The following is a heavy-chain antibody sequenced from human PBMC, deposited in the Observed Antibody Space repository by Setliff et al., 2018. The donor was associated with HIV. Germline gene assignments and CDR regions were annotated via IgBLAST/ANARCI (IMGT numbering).Heavy chain of an antibody. V-gene: IGHV3-20*04. CDR1: GFTFDDFG. CDR3: AREAYDVLTPHAHIDY. Sequence: GGSLRLSCAASGFTFDDFGMTWVRQRPGKGLEWVSGINWNGAITDYADSVKGRFTISRDHAKNSLHLQMYSLRAEDAAFYYCAREAYDVLTPHAHIDYWGQGVLVTVSS. D-gene: IGHD3-9*01. CDR2: INWNGAIT. J-gene: IGHJ4*02.